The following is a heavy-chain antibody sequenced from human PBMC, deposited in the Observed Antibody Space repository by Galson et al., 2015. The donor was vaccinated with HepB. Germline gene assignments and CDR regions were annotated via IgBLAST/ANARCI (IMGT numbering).Heavy chain of an antibody. J-gene: IGHJ4*02. Sequence: SLRLSCAASGFTFSNYWMHWVRQAPGKGPVWVSRINTDGTNTGYAGSVRSRFTISRDNAQNTLFLQMESLTAEDTAVYYCARELHIVAAGPPDFWGQGTLVTVSS. CDR2: INTDGTNT. D-gene: IGHD2-15*01. V-gene: IGHV3-74*01. CDR3: ARELHIVAAGPPDF. CDR1: GFTFSNYW.